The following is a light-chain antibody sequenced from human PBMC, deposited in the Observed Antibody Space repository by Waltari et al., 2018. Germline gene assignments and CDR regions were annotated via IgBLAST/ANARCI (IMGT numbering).Light chain of an antibody. CDR1: QSISSY. CDR3: QQSYSSPPL. CDR2: AAS. J-gene: IGKJ5*01. V-gene: IGKV1-39*01. Sequence: DIQMTQSPSSLSASVGDRVPITCRASQSISSYLNWYQQKPGKAPKLLIYAASSLQSGFPSRFSGSGSGTDFTLTISSLQPEDFATYYCQQSYSSPPLFGQGTRLEIK.